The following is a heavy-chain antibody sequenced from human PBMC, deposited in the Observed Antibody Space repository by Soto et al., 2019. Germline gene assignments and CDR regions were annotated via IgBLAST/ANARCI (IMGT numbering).Heavy chain of an antibody. CDR3: AKGHRPAVAGTAVYYGMDV. CDR2: ISGSGGST. V-gene: IGHV3-23*01. CDR1: GFTFSSYA. Sequence: GGSLRLSCAASGFTFSSYAMSWVRQAPGKGLEWVSAISGSGGSTYYADSVKGRFTISRDNSKNTLYLQMNSLRAEDTAVYYCAKGHRPAVAGTAVYYGMDVWGQGTTVTVSS. D-gene: IGHD6-19*01. J-gene: IGHJ6*02.